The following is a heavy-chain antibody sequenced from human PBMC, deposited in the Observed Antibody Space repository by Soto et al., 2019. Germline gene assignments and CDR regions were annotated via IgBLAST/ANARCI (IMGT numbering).Heavy chain of an antibody. CDR3: AREGAAGTFYYYYYGMDV. CDR2: IKQDGSEK. D-gene: IGHD6-13*01. CDR1: GFTFSSYW. J-gene: IGHJ6*02. Sequence: PGGSLRLSCAASGFTFSSYWMSWVRQAPGKGLEWVANIKQDGSEKYYVDSVKGRFTISRDNAKNSLYLQMNSLRAEDTAVYYCAREGAAGTFYYYYYGMDVWGQGTTVTVS. V-gene: IGHV3-7*01.